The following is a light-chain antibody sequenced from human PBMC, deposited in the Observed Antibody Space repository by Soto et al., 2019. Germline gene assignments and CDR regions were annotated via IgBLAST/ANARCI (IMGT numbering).Light chain of an antibody. CDR1: QSVSSSF. CDR2: GTS. CDR3: QHYRSSWT. Sequence: EIVLTQSPGTLSLSPGERATLSCRVSQSVSSSFLAWYQQKPGQPPRLLIYGTSSRATGIPERFSGSGSGTDFTLTISRLEPEDFAVYYCQHYRSSWTFGRGTKVEVK. V-gene: IGKV3-20*01. J-gene: IGKJ1*01.